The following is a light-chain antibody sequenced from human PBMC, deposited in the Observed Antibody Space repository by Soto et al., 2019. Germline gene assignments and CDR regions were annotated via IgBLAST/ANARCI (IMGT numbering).Light chain of an antibody. CDR1: SSDVGGYNF. J-gene: IGLJ2*01. CDR2: EVS. CDR3: SSYAGSNIVV. V-gene: IGLV2-8*01. Sequence: QSVLTQPPSASGSPGQSVTISCTGTSSDVGGYNFVSWYQQHPGKAPKLMIYEVSERPSGVPDRFSGSKSGNTASLTVSGLQPEDEADYYCSSYAGSNIVVFGGGTKLTVL.